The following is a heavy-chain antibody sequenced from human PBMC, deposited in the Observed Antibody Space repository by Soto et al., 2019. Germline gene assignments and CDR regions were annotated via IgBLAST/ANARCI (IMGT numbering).Heavy chain of an antibody. D-gene: IGHD5-18*01. V-gene: IGHV4-39*01. CDR3: ASQYSYGYFSFDS. CDR1: GGSISSSNHY. J-gene: IGHJ4*02. CDR2: FDYRGSP. Sequence: QLQLQESGPGLVKSSETLSLTCTVSGGSISSSNHYWGWIRQPPGKGLEWIGNFDYRGSPYYNPSLRSRVTMSIDTSKNHFSLKISSVTAADTAVYYFASQYSYGYFSFDSWGQGSLVTVSS.